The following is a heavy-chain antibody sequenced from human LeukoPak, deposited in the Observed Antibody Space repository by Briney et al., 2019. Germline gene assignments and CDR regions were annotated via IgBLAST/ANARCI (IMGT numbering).Heavy chain of an antibody. CDR3: AKVYISVGAPASVLDS. CDR2: MFYTGSA. D-gene: IGHD2-8*01. J-gene: IGHJ4*02. V-gene: IGHV4-39*01. CDR1: DHFFTRYCLR. Sequence: PSETLSLTCMHSDHFFTRYCLRWDGIRQPPGKGLEWIGSMFYTGSAYYNPSLKSRATISVDTSQNHFSLKLSSVTAADTAVFYCAKVYISVGAPASVLDSWGQGTLVTVSS.